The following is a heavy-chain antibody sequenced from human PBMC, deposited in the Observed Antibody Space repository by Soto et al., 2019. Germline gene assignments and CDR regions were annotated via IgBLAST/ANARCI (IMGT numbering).Heavy chain of an antibody. CDR1: GSPLTGSY. Sequence: QVQLVQSGAEVKKPGASVKVSSKASGSPLTGSYMHWVRQAPGQGLEWMGIFNPSGVSTSYPQKFKGRVTMTRDTSTSTVYMELSSLRSEDTAVYYCARSVIGGRGFAQEGTPDNPLDYWGQGTLVTVSS. J-gene: IGHJ4*02. V-gene: IGHV1-46*01. CDR2: FNPSGVST. CDR3: ARSVIGGRGFAQEGTPDNPLDY. D-gene: IGHD3-10*01.